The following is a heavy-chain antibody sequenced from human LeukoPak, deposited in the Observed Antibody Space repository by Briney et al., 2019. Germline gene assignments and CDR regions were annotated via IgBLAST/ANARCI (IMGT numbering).Heavy chain of an antibody. J-gene: IGHJ4*02. Sequence: SETLSLTCAVYGGSFSGYYWSWIRQPPGKGLEWIGEINHSGSTNYNPSLKSRVTISVDTSKNQFSLKLSSVTAADTVVYYCARPAAAYSYGGFGYWGQGTLVTVSS. CDR2: INHSGST. CDR1: GGSFSGYY. CDR3: ARPAAAYSYGGFGY. V-gene: IGHV4-34*01. D-gene: IGHD5-18*01.